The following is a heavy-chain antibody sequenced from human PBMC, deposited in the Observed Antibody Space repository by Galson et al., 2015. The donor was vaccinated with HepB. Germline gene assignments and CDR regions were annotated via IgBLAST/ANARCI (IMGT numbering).Heavy chain of an antibody. V-gene: IGHV3-33*08. Sequence: SLRLSCAASGFTFSSYGMHWVRQAPGKGLEWVAVIWYDGSNKYYADSVKGRFTISRDNSKNTLYLQMNSLRAEDTAVYYCARDDDSSGWYYVGYWGQGTLVTVSS. D-gene: IGHD6-19*01. J-gene: IGHJ4*02. CDR1: GFTFSSYG. CDR3: ARDDDSSGWYYVGY. CDR2: IWYDGSNK.